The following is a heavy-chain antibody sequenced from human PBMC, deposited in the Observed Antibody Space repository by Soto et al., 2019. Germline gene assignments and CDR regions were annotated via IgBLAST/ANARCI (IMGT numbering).Heavy chain of an antibody. CDR2: ISRNSGTI. V-gene: IGHV3-9*01. Sequence: EVQLVESGGGLVQPGRSLRLSCVVSGFTFDDYVMHWVRQAPGKGLEWVSGISRNSGTIEYADSVKGRFTVSRDNAKNSLYLQMDSLRAEDTALYYCVKDLYTFYYGSKSSFIWGQGTLVTVSS. J-gene: IGHJ4*02. CDR1: GFTFDDYV. CDR3: VKDLYTFYYGSKSSFI. D-gene: IGHD3-10*01.